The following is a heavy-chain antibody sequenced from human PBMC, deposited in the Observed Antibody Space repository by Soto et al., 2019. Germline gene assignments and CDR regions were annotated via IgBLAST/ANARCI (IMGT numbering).Heavy chain of an antibody. CDR1: GYTFTSYG. CDR2: ISAYNGKT. V-gene: IGHV1-18*01. Sequence: ASVKVSCKASGYTFTSYGISWVRQAPGQGLEWMGWISAYNGKTNYAQKLQGSVTMTTDTSTSTAYTERRSLRADDTAVYYGARDAPVPRSSWCDYWGQGTLVTVSS. CDR3: ARDAPVPRSSWCDY. D-gene: IGHD6-13*01. J-gene: IGHJ4*02.